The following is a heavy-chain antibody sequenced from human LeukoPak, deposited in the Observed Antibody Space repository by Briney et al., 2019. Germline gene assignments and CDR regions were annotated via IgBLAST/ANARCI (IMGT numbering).Heavy chain of an antibody. CDR2: INPNSGGT. CDR3: AREEMVVAAEGFDY. CDR1: GYTFTGYC. V-gene: IGHV1-2*02. J-gene: IGHJ4*02. D-gene: IGHD2-15*01. Sequence: AASVKVSCKASGYTFTGYCMHWVRQAPGQGLEWMGWINPNSGGTNYAQKFQGRVTMTRDTSISTDYMELSRLRSDDTAVYYCAREEMVVAAEGFDYWGQGTLVTVSS.